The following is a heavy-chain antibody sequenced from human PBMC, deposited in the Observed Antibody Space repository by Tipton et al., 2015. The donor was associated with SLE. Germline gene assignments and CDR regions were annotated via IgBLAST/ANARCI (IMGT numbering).Heavy chain of an antibody. Sequence: LRLSCAASGFTFSSYAMHWVRQAPGKGLEWIGEINHSGSTNYNPSLKSRVTISVDTSKNQFSLKLSSVTAADTAVYYCARGGFIAYYYYYMDVWGKGTTVTVSS. CDR3: ARGGFIAYYYYYMDV. J-gene: IGHJ6*03. CDR1: GFTFSSYA. D-gene: IGHD3-16*02. CDR2: INHSGST. V-gene: IGHV4-34*01.